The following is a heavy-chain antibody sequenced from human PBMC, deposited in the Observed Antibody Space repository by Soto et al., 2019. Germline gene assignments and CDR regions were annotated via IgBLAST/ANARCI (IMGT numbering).Heavy chain of an antibody. CDR3: ASTGGLQTGAFDI. J-gene: IGHJ3*02. CDR1: GGSISSGDYS. D-gene: IGHD7-27*01. V-gene: IGHV4-30-4*01. Sequence: SETLSLTCTVSGGSISSGDYSWRWIRQPPGKGLEWIGYIYYSGSTYYNPSLKSRVTISVDTSKNQFSLKLSSVTAADTAVHYCASTGGLQTGAFDIWGQGTMVTVSS. CDR2: IYYSGST.